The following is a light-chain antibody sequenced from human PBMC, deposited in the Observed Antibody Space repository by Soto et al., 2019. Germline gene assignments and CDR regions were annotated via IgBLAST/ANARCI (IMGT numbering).Light chain of an antibody. CDR1: QSVSSSY. CDR2: GAS. J-gene: IGKJ3*01. V-gene: IGKV3-20*01. Sequence: EIALTQSPGTLSLSPGERVTLSCRASQSVSSSYLAWYQQKAGQAPRLLIYGASSRATDIPDRFSGSGSGTDFTLTISRLEPEDFAVYYCQQYGSSPPFTFGPGTKVDIK. CDR3: QQYGSSPPFT.